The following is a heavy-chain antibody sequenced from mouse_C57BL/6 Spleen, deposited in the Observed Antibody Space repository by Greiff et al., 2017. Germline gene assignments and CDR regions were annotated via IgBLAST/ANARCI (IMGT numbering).Heavy chain of an antibody. Sequence: VQVVESGAELVRPGASVTLSCKASGYTFTDYEMHWVKQTPVHGLEWIGAIDPETGGTAYNQKFKGKAILTADKSSSTAYMELRSLTSEDSAVYYCTSHDGGFAYWGQGTLVTVSA. CDR2: IDPETGGT. CDR1: GYTFTDYE. V-gene: IGHV1-15*01. J-gene: IGHJ3*01. CDR3: TSHDGGFAY. D-gene: IGHD2-12*01.